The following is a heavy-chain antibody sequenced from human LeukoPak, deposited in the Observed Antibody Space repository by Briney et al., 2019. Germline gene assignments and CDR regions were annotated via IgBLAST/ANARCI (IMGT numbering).Heavy chain of an antibody. CDR1: GFSISNSA. J-gene: IGHJ4*02. CDR3: AKGAYDYIEMGYFDY. CDR2: IIASSGST. V-gene: IGHV3-23*01. D-gene: IGHD5-12*01. Sequence: GSLRLSCAASGFSISNSAMSWVRQAPGKGLEWVSLIIASSGSTFYADSVKGRFTISRDNSKNTLFLQMNSLRAEDTAVYYCAKGAYDYIEMGYFDYWGQGTLVTVSS.